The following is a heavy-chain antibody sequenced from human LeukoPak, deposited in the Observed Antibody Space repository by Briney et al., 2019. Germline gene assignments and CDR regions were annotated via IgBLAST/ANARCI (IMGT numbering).Heavy chain of an antibody. D-gene: IGHD1-26*01. Sequence: GGSLRLSCAASGFTFSSYSMNWVRQAPGKGPEWVSSISSSSSYIYYADSVKGRFTISRDNAKNSLYLQMNSLRAEDTAVYYCARAPGLVDPSSFSFPIVGATPWFDPWGQGTLVTVSS. J-gene: IGHJ5*02. CDR2: ISSSSSYI. CDR3: ARAPGLVDPSSFSFPIVGATPWFDP. CDR1: GFTFSSYS. V-gene: IGHV3-21*01.